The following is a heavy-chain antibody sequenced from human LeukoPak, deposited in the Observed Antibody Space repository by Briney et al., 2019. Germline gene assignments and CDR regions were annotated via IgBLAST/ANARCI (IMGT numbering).Heavy chain of an antibody. J-gene: IGHJ5*02. D-gene: IGHD2-15*01. V-gene: IGHV3-48*01. CDR3: ARLYGSYPGWFDP. CDR2: ISSSSSPI. CDR1: GFTFSTYS. Sequence: GGSLRLSCAASGFTFSTYSMNWVRQAPGKGLEWVSYISSSSSPIYYADSVKGRFTISRDNSKNTLYLQMNSLRAEDTAVYYCARLYGSYPGWFDPWGQGTLVSVSS.